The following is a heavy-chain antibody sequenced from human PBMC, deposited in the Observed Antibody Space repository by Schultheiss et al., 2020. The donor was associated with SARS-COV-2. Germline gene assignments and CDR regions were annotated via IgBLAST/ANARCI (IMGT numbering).Heavy chain of an antibody. D-gene: IGHD5-24*01. CDR1: GFTFDDYA. CDR2: ISSSSSTI. J-gene: IGHJ6*03. CDR3: ARAYKMYYYYYYYMDV. Sequence: GESLKISCAASGFTFDDYAMHWVRQAPGKGLEWVSYISSSSSTIYYADSVKGRFTISRDNAKNTLYLQMNSLRAEDTAVYYCARAYKMYYYYYYYMDVWGKGTTVTVSS. V-gene: IGHV3-48*04.